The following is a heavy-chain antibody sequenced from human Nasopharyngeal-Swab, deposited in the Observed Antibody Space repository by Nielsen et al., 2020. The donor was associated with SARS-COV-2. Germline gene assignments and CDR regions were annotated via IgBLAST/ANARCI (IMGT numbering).Heavy chain of an antibody. CDR3: AKQYYDSLTDWVFDS. Sequence: GESLKISCAASGFTFSSYSMNWVRQAPGKGLEWVSYISSSSSTIYYSDSVKGRFTISRDNSKNTVYLQMNSLRAEGTAVYYCAKQYYDSLTDWVFDSWGQGTLVTVSS. V-gene: IGHV3-48*01. D-gene: IGHD3-9*01. CDR2: ISSSSSTI. J-gene: IGHJ4*02. CDR1: GFTFSSYS.